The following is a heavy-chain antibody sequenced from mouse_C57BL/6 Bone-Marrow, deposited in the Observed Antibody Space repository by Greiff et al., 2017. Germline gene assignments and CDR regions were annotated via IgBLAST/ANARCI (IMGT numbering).Heavy chain of an antibody. D-gene: IGHD1-1*01. V-gene: IGHV1-61*01. CDR1: GYTFTSYW. CDR3: ARVGDYYPLFDY. Sequence: QVQLQQPGAELVRPGSSVKLSCKASGYTFTSYWMDWVKQRPGQGLEWIGNIYPSDSETHYNQKFKDKATLTVDKSSSTAYMQLSSLTSEDSAVYYWARVGDYYPLFDYWGQGTTLTVSS. CDR2: IYPSDSET. J-gene: IGHJ2*01.